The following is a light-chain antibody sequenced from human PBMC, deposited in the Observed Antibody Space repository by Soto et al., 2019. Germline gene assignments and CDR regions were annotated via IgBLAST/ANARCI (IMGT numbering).Light chain of an antibody. CDR1: QSVSSSY. J-gene: IGKJ4*01. CDR3: QQYGSSPLT. V-gene: IGKV3-20*01. CDR2: GAS. Sequence: EIVFTQSPVTLSLSPVERATLSCMASQSVSSSYLAWYQQKPGQAPRLLIYGASSRATGIPDRFSGSGSGTDFTLTISRLEPEDFAVYYCQQYGSSPLTFGGGTKVDI.